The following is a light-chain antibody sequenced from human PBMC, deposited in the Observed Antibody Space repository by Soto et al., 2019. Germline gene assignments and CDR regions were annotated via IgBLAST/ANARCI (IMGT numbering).Light chain of an antibody. CDR3: QQYNNWPLT. J-gene: IGKJ4*01. CDR1: QSVNSN. V-gene: IGKV3-15*01. CDR2: GAS. Sequence: EIAMTQSPATLSVSPGERATLSCRASQSVNSNLAWYQQKPGQAPRLLIYGASTRATGIPARFSGIGSGTEFTVNISSLQSEDFAVYYCQQYNNWPLTFGGGTKVEIK.